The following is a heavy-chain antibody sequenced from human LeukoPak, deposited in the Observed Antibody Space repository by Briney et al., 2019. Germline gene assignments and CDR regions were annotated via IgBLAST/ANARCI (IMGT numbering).Heavy chain of an antibody. V-gene: IGHV4-59*01. CDR2: IYYSGST. Sequence: PSETLSLTCTVSGGSISSYYWSWIRQPPGKGLEWIGYIYYSGSTNYNPSLKSRVTISVDTSKNQFSLKLSSVTAADTAVYYCAGVGVPRGYSYGQLDYWGQGTQVTVSS. CDR1: GGSISSYY. D-gene: IGHD5-18*01. J-gene: IGHJ4*02. CDR3: AGVGVPRGYSYGQLDY.